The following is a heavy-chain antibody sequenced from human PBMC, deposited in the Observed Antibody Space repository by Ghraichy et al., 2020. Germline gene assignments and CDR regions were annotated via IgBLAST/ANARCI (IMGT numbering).Heavy chain of an antibody. CDR2: IYYSGST. Sequence: SQTLSLTCTVSGGSISSYYWSWIRQPPGKGLEWIGYIYYSGSTNYNPSLKSRVTISVDTSKNQFSLKLSSVTAADTAVYYCARGGYSGSYVGFDYWGQGTLVTVSS. V-gene: IGHV4-59*01. CDR1: GGSISSYY. D-gene: IGHD1-26*01. J-gene: IGHJ4*02. CDR3: ARGGYSGSYVGFDY.